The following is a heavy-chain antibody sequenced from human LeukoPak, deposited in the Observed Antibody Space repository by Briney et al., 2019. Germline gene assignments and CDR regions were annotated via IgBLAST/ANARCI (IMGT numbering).Heavy chain of an antibody. CDR3: ARGEEQITIFGVVIQYFDY. Sequence: ASVKVSCKASGYTFTGYYMHWVRQATGQGLEWMGWMNPNSGNAGYAQKFQGRVAMTRNTSISTAYMELSNLRPEDTAVYYCARGEEQITIFGVVIQYFDYWGQGTLVTVSS. CDR1: GYTFTGYY. CDR2: MNPNSGNA. V-gene: IGHV1-8*02. J-gene: IGHJ4*02. D-gene: IGHD3-3*01.